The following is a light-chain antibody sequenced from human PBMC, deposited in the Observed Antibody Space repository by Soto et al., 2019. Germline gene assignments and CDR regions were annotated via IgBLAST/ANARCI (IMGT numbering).Light chain of an antibody. V-gene: IGLV2-14*01. CDR1: SSDVGGYNY. CDR2: DVG. CDR3: SSYTRSSFYV. J-gene: IGLJ1*01. Sequence: QSALTQPASVSGSPGQSITISCTGTSSDVGGYNYVSWYQQHPGKAPKLMIYDVGNRPSGVSNLFSGSKSGNKASLALPGAQAEDEADYYCSSYTRSSFYVVGTGTKLTVL.